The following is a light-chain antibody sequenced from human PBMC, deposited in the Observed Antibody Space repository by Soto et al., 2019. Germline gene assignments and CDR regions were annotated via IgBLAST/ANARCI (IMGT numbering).Light chain of an antibody. CDR1: NSNVGSNS. V-gene: IGLV1-51*01. CDR2: DSD. CDR3: AVWDSDLTTGM. J-gene: IGLJ3*02. Sequence: QSVLTQPPSVSAAPGQKVTVSCSGSNSNVGSNSVSWYQHLPGKAPKLLIYDSDKRPSGIPDRFSGSKSGTSATLGISGLQTGDEADYYCAVWDSDLTTGMFGGGTKLTVL.